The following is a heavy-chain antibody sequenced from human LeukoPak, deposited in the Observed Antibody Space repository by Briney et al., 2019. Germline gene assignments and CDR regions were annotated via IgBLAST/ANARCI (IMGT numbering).Heavy chain of an antibody. CDR2: ISSDSNYI. J-gene: IGHJ4*02. CDR3: TRDYRRWFDN. Sequence: GGSLRLSCAASGFTFSSYSMNWVRQAPGKGLEWVSSISSDSNYIYYTDSLKGRFTISRDNAKNSLYLQMNSLRAEDTAVYFCTRDYRRWFDNWGQGTLVTVSS. CDR1: GFTFSSYS. V-gene: IGHV3-21*01. D-gene: IGHD3-16*02.